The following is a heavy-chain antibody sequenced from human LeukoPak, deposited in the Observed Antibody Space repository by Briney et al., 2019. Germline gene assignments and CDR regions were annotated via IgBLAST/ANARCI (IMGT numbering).Heavy chain of an antibody. Sequence: GGSLRLSCAASGFTFSSYGMSWVRQAPGKGLEWVSAISDIGGSTYHADSVKGRFTISRDNSKNTLYLQMNSLRAEDTAVYYCAKALVGSGSYYYNFVGIDYWGQGTLVTVSS. CDR3: AKALVGSGSYYYNFVGIDY. D-gene: IGHD1-26*01. CDR2: ISDIGGST. V-gene: IGHV3-23*01. J-gene: IGHJ4*02. CDR1: GFTFSSYG.